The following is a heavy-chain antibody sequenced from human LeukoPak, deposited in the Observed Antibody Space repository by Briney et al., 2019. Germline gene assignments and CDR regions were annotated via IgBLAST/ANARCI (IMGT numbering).Heavy chain of an antibody. V-gene: IGHV5-10-1*01. Sequence: AESLKSSCKGSAYIFTSYWISWLRQMPGKGLEWMGRIDPSDCYTNYSPSFQGHVTISDEKSISTAYLQWSSLKASDTAMYYCARFKGIAAAGTDWFDPWGQGTLVTVSS. CDR3: ARFKGIAAAGTDWFDP. J-gene: IGHJ5*02. CDR2: IDPSDCYT. D-gene: IGHD6-13*01. CDR1: AYIFTSYW.